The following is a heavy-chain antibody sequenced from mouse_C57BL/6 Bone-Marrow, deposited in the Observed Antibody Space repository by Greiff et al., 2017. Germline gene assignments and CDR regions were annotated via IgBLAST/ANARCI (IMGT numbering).Heavy chain of an antibody. J-gene: IGHJ3*01. CDR3: AREHYDYGRVGFEY. Sequence: EVKLQEPGGGLVKPGGSLKLSCAASGFTFSSYAMSWVRQTPEQRLEWVATISDGGSYTYYPDNVKGRFTISRDNATNTPYLQMSHLKSEDTAMYYCAREHYDYGRVGFEYWGKGTLVTVSA. CDR1: GFTFSSYA. V-gene: IGHV5-4*01. CDR2: ISDGGSYT. D-gene: IGHD1-1*01.